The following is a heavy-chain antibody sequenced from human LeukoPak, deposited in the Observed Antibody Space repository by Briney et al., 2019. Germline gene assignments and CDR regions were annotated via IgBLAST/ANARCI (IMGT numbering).Heavy chain of an antibody. CDR1: GFNYNTYW. CDR3: TRDYRGTFDY. D-gene: IGHD1-26*01. CDR2: IKQDGSEK. J-gene: IGHJ4*02. V-gene: IGHV3-7*03. Sequence: GGSLRLSCVASGFNYNTYWMSWVRQAPGKGLEWVANIKQDGSEKSYVDSVKGRFTISRDNAKNSLYLQMNSLRAEDTAIYYCTRDYRGTFDYWGQGTLVTVSS.